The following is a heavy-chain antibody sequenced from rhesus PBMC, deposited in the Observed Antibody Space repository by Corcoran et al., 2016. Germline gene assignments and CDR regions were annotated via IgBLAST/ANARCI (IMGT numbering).Heavy chain of an antibody. CDR2: IVGYSDST. V-gene: IGHV4-80*01. Sequence: QVQLRESGPGLVKPSETLSLTCTVSGASISSNWWSWNRQPPGKGLEWIGEIVGYSDSTTYNPSLKSRVTVSKDASKNQFFLKLNSVTAADTAVYYCARDRSYGNSYGLDSWGQGVVVTVSS. J-gene: IGHJ6*01. CDR3: ARDRSYGNSYGLDS. CDR1: GASISSNW. D-gene: IGHD4-35*01.